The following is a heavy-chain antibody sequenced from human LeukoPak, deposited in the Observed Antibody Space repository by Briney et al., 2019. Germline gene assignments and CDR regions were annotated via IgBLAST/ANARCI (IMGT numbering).Heavy chain of an antibody. CDR2: ISYDGTKQ. Sequence: GGSLRFSCAASGFPFNTYAMHWVRQAPGKGLEWVAVISYDGTKQYYADSVKGRFTISRDNSKNTLYLQMNSLRAEDTAVYYCARVRGIAIPDYWGQGTLVTVSS. CDR1: GFPFNTYA. V-gene: IGHV3-30-3*01. J-gene: IGHJ4*02. CDR3: ARVRGIAIPDY. D-gene: IGHD2-2*02.